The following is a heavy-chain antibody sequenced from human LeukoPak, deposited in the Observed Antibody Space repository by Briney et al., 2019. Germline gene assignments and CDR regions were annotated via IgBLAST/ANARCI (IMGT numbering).Heavy chain of an antibody. CDR3: ATQASVRRVQRRGAFDI. J-gene: IGHJ3*02. V-gene: IGHV5-51*01. CDR2: IYPGDSDT. CDR1: GYSFTSYW. Sequence: HGESLKISCKGSGYSFTSYWIGWVRQMPGKGLEWMGIIYPGDSDTRYSPSFQGQVTISADKSISTAYLQWSSLKASDTAMYYCATQASVRRVQRRGAFDIWGQGTMVTVSS. D-gene: IGHD2-2*01.